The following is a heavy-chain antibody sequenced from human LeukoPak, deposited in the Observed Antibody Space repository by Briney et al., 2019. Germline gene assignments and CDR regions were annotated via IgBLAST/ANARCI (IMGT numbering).Heavy chain of an antibody. CDR2: VNPNSGGT. CDR1: GYTFTGYY. V-gene: IGHV1-2*02. J-gene: IGHJ4*02. D-gene: IGHD2-2*03. Sequence: ASVKVSCKASGYTFTGYYMYWVRQAPGQGLEWMGWVNPNSGGTNYAQKLQGRVTMTTDTSTSTAYMELRSLRSDDTAVYYCVRDLVIVVVPAAWSYWGQGTLVTVSS. CDR3: VRDLVIVVVPAAWSY.